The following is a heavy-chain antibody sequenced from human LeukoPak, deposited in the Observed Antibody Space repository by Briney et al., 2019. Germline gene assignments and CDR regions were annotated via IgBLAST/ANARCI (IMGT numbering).Heavy chain of an antibody. D-gene: IGHD3-22*01. CDR2: IYTSGST. V-gene: IGHV4-4*07. CDR1: GGSISSYY. CDR3: ARYYDSSGYPYYYYYYMDV. J-gene: IGHJ6*03. Sequence: PSETLSLTCTVSGGSISSYYWGWIRQPAGKGLEWIGRIYTSGSTNYNPSLKSRVTMSVDTSKNQFSLKLSSVTAADTAVYYCARYYDSSGYPYYYYYYMDVWGKGTTVTVSS.